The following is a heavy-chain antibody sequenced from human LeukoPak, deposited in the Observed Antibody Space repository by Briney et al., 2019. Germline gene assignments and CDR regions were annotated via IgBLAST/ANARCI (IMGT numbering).Heavy chain of an antibody. CDR3: ARGVWGLPDY. CDR1: GYTFTSYG. CDR2: ISAYNGNT. Sequence: VASVKVSCMASGYTFTSYGISWVRQAPGQGVEWMGWISAYNGNTNYAQKLQGRVTITTDTSTSTAYMELRSLRSDDTAVYYCARGVWGLPDYWGQGTLVTVSS. V-gene: IGHV1-18*01. D-gene: IGHD4-11*01. J-gene: IGHJ4*02.